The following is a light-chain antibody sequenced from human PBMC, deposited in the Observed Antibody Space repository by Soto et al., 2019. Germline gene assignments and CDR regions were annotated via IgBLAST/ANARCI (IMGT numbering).Light chain of an antibody. CDR3: QQRSNWPLT. V-gene: IGKV3-11*01. J-gene: IGKJ4*01. CDR1: QSVSTY. Sequence: EIVLTQSPATLSLSPGKRATLSCRASQSVSTYLAWYQQKPGQAPRLLIYDAFNRATGIPARFSGSGSGTDFTLTISSLEPEDFAVYYCQQRSNWPLTFGGGTKVEI. CDR2: DAF.